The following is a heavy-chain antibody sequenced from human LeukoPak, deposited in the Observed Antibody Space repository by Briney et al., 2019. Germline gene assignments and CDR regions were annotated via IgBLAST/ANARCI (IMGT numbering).Heavy chain of an antibody. D-gene: IGHD3-3*01. V-gene: IGHV3-21*01. CDR2: ISSSSSYI. Sequence: KTGGSLRLSCAASGFTFSSYSMNWVRQAPGKGLEWVSSISSSSSYIYYADSVKGRFTISRDNAKNSLYLQMNSLRAEDTAVYYCARAEARFLEWLSKGAFDYWGQGTLVTVSS. CDR3: ARAEARFLEWLSKGAFDY. J-gene: IGHJ4*02. CDR1: GFTFSSYS.